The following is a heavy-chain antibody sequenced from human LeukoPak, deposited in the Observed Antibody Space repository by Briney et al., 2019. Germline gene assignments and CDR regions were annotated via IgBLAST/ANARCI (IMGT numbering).Heavy chain of an antibody. V-gene: IGHV4-59*01. J-gene: IGHJ5*02. D-gene: IGHD2-2*01. CDR1: GGSISSYY. CDR2: IYYSGST. Sequence: SETLSLTCTVSGGSISSYYWSWIRQPPGKGLEWIGYIYYSGSTIYNPSLKSRVTISVDTSKNQFSLKLSSVTAAGTAVYYCARGPYCSSTSCPGDWFDPWGQGTLVTVSS. CDR3: ARGPYCSSTSCPGDWFDP.